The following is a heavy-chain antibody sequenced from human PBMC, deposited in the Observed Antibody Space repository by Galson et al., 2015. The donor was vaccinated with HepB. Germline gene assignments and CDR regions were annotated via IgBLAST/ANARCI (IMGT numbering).Heavy chain of an antibody. CDR2: ISSNGGST. CDR3: VKDLLTTVTTYYFDY. D-gene: IGHD4-17*01. Sequence: SLRLSCAVSGFTFSSYAMHWVRQAPGKGLEYVSGISSNGGSTYYADSVKGRFTISRDNSKNRLYLQMSSLRAEDTAVYYCVKDLLTTVTTYYFDYWGQGTLVTVSS. J-gene: IGHJ4*02. V-gene: IGHV3-64D*09. CDR1: GFTFSSYA.